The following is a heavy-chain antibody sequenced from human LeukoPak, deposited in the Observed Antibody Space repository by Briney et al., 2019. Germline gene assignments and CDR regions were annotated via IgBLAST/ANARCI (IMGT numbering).Heavy chain of an antibody. CDR2: IIPIFGTA. CDR3: AINKEELWFGEV. D-gene: IGHD3-10*01. V-gene: IGHV1-69*13. CDR1: GGTFSSYA. Sequence: ASVKVSCKASGGTFSSYAISWVRQAPGQGLEWMGGIIPIFGTANYAQKFQGRVTVTADESTSTAYMELSSLRSEDTAVYYCAINKEELWFGEVWGQGTLVTVSS. J-gene: IGHJ4*02.